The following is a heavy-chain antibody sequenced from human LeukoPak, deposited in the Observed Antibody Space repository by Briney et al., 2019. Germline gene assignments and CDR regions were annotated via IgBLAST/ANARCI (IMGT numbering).Heavy chain of an antibody. CDR3: ASRYGGYGELFDY. J-gene: IGHJ4*02. CDR2: IYNGGST. Sequence: GGSLRLSCAASGFTGSSNYMSWVRQAPGKGLEWVSVIYNGGSTYYADSVKGRFTISRDNSKNTLYLQMNSLRAEDTAMYYRASRYGGYGELFDYWGQGTLATVSS. V-gene: IGHV3-66*01. CDR1: GFTGSSNY. D-gene: IGHD5-12*01.